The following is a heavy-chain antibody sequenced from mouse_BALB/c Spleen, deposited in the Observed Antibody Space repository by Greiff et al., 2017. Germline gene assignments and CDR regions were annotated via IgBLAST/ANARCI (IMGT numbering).Heavy chain of an antibody. CDR1: GYTFTSYW. CDR2: INPSTGYT. J-gene: IGHJ4*01. CDR3: AREGPYAMDY. V-gene: IGHV1-7*01. Sequence: QVQLQQSGAELAKPGASVKMSCKASGYTFTSYWMHWVKQRPGQGLEWIGYINPSTGYTEYNQKFKDKATLTADKSSSTAYMQLSSLASEDSAVYYCAREGPYAMDYWGQGTSVTVSS.